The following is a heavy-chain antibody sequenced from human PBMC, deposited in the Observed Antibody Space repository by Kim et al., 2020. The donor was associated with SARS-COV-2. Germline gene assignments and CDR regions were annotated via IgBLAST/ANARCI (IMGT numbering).Heavy chain of an antibody. CDR3: ARARFGAAAGDYFYYYMD. D-gene: IGHD3-10*01. J-gene: IGHJ6*03. V-gene: IGHV4-59*01. CDR1: GGSFSIYY. CDR2: ISSSGDT. Sequence: SETLSLTCSFSGGSFSIYYWSWIRLPPGKGPEWLGYISSSGDTFSNPSLKSRITMSVDTSKSHFSLHLASVTAADTAAYYCARARFGAAAGDYFYYYMD.